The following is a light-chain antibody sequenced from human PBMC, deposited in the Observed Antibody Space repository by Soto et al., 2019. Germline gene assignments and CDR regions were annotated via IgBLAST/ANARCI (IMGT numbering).Light chain of an antibody. CDR1: QSVSRY. J-gene: IGKJ1*01. Sequence: EIVLTQSPGTLSLSPGERATLSCRASQSVSRYLAWYQQKHGQAPRVLIYGASSRATGIPDRFSGSGSGTDFTLTISRLEPEDFAVYYCQQYGSPPWTFGQVTKVEIK. CDR3: QQYGSPPWT. V-gene: IGKV3-20*01. CDR2: GAS.